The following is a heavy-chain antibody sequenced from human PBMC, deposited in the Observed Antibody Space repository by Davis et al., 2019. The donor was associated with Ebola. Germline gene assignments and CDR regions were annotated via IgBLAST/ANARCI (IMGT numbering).Heavy chain of an antibody. D-gene: IGHD2-21*02. CDR1: GFTFSSYW. CDR3: ARVVGSGDHDLYYQHYMDV. J-gene: IGHJ6*03. V-gene: IGHV3-7*03. Sequence: PGGSLRLSCAASGFTFSSYWMNWVRQAPGKGLEWVANIKQDGSEKYYVDSVKGRFTISRDNAKSSMYLQMNSLRAEDTAVYFCARVVGSGDHDLYYQHYMDVWGKGTTVTVFS. CDR2: IKQDGSEK.